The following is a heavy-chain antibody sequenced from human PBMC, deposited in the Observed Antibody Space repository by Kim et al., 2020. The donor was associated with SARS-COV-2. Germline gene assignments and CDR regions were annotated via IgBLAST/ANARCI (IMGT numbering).Heavy chain of an antibody. V-gene: IGHV4-39*01. CDR1: GGSISSSSYY. Sequence: SETLSLTCTVSGGSISSSSYYWGWIRQPPGKGLEWIGNIYYSGSTYYNPSLKSRVTISVDTSKNQFSLKLSSVTAADTAVYYCASPCGALGWDEENYWG. J-gene: IGHJ4*01. D-gene: IGHD2-21*01. CDR3: ASPCGALGWDEENY. CDR2: IYYSGST.